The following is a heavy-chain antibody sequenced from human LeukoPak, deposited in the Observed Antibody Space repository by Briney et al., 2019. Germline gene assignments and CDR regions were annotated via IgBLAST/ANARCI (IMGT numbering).Heavy chain of an antibody. Sequence: GASVKVSCKASGYTFTGYYMHWVRQAPGQGLEWMGWINPNSGGTNYAQKFQDRVTMTRDTSTSTAYMELSRLRSDDTAVYYCARVVGGNYYGSETDDYWGQGTLVTVSS. CDR3: ARVVGGNYYGSETDDY. J-gene: IGHJ4*02. CDR1: GYTFTGYY. CDR2: INPNSGGT. D-gene: IGHD3-10*01. V-gene: IGHV1-2*02.